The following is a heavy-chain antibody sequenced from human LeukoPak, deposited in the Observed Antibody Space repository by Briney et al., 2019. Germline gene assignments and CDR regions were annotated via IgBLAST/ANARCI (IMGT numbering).Heavy chain of an antibody. Sequence: SETLSLTCTVSGGSISSYYWSWIRQPPGKGLEWIGYIYYSGSTNYNPSLKSRVTISLDTSKNQFSLRLSSVTAADTAVYYCARAAECGGDCYSGAFDIWGQGTMVTVSS. D-gene: IGHD2-21*02. V-gene: IGHV4-59*01. CDR2: IYYSGST. J-gene: IGHJ3*02. CDR1: GGSISSYY. CDR3: ARAAECGGDCYSGAFDI.